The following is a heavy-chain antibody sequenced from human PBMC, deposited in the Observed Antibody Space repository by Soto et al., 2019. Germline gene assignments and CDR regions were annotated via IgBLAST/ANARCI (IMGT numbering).Heavy chain of an antibody. CDR2: INHSGST. D-gene: IGHD3-22*01. J-gene: IGHJ6*02. CDR1: GGSFSGYY. Sequence: SETLSLTCAVYGGSFSGYYWSWIRQPPGKGLEWIGEINHSGSTNYNPSLKSRVTISVDTSKNQFSLKLSSVTAADTAVYYCARGLVGHYYDSSGYYYYYYGMDVWGQGTTVTVSS. V-gene: IGHV4-34*01. CDR3: ARGLVGHYYDSSGYYYYYYGMDV.